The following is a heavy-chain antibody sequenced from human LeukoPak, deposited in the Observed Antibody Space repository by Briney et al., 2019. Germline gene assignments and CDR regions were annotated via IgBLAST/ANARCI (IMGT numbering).Heavy chain of an antibody. CDR2: IYYSGST. CDR3: ASYTVVTGVDY. Sequence: SETLSLTCTVSGGSISSSSYYWGWIRQPPGKGLEWIGSIYYSGSTYYNPSLKSRVTISVDTSKNQFSLKLSSVTAADTAVCYCASYTVVTGVDYWGQGTLVTVSS. D-gene: IGHD4-23*01. CDR1: GGSISSSSYY. V-gene: IGHV4-39*01. J-gene: IGHJ4*02.